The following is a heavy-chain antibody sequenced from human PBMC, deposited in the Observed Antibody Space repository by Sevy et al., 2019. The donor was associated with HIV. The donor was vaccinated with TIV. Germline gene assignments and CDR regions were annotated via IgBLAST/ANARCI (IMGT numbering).Heavy chain of an antibody. J-gene: IGHJ4*02. V-gene: IGHV3-30-3*01. CDR3: ARDTRGGFGLGELDY. D-gene: IGHD3-10*01. Sequence: GGSLRLSCAASGFTFSSYAMHWVRQAPGKGLEWVAVISYDGSNKYYADSVKGRFTISRDNSKNTLYLQMNSLRAEDTAVDYCARDTRGGFGLGELDYWGQGTLVTVSS. CDR1: GFTFSSYA. CDR2: ISYDGSNK.